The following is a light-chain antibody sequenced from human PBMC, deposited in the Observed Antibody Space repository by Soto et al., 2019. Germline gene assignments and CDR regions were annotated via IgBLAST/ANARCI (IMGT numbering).Light chain of an antibody. CDR3: QQYNSYSLT. Sequence: DTKMTESLATTPSSVRDRFSIACRASQSISSSLASYQQKPGNAPQLLIYDASSRESGVPPRFSGSGSGTEFTLTISSLQPDDFATDYCQQYNSYSLTFGQGTKVDIK. J-gene: IGKJ1*01. CDR2: DAS. V-gene: IGKV1-5*01. CDR1: QSISSS.